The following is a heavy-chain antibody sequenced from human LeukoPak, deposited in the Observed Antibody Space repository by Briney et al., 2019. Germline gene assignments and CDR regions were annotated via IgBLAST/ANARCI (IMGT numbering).Heavy chain of an antibody. CDR3: ARFLDYDILTGYPRRAFDI. CDR2: FDPEDGET. Sequence: ASVKVSCKVSGYTLTELSMHWVRQAPGKGLEWMGGFDPEDGETIYAQKFQGRVTMTEDTSTDTAYMELSSLRSEDTAVYYCARFLDYDILTGYPRRAFDIWGQGTMVTVSS. CDR1: GYTLTELS. D-gene: IGHD3-9*01. J-gene: IGHJ3*02. V-gene: IGHV1-24*01.